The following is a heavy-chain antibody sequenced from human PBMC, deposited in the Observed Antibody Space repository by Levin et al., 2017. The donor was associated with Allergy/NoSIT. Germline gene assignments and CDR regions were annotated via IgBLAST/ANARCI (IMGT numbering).Heavy chain of an antibody. V-gene: IGHV3-30*18. D-gene: IGHD6-19*01. CDR2: ISYDGSNK. J-gene: IGHJ4*02. CDR3: AKAPLEQWLDSGFDY. Sequence: GGSLRLSCAASGFTFSSYGMHWVRQAPGKGLEWVAVISYDGSNKYYADSVKGRFTISRDNSKNTLYLQMNSLRAEDTAVYYCAKAPLEQWLDSGFDYWGQGTLVTVSS. CDR1: GFTFSSYG.